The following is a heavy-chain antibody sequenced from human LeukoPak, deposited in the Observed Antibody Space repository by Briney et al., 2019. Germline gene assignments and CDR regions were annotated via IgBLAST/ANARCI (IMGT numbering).Heavy chain of an antibody. V-gene: IGHV4-34*01. CDR3: ARVPHYYFGYGYFDT. CDR1: GGSFSGYY. Sequence: SETLSLTCVVNGGSFSGYYWSWLRQPPGKGLEWMGEIDQSGTTHYNPSLKSRVAISIDTSKKQFSLTLTSMTAADTAVYYCARVPHYYFGYGYFDTWGQGTRVTVSS. D-gene: IGHD3/OR15-3a*01. CDR2: IDQSGTT. J-gene: IGHJ4*02.